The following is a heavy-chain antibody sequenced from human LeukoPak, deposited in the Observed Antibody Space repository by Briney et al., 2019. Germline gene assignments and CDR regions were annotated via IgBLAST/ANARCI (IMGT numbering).Heavy chain of an antibody. J-gene: IGHJ5*02. D-gene: IGHD2-15*01. CDR1: GYTFTSYG. CDR3: ARDFHRARVDCFDP. CDR2: ISGYDAKT. V-gene: IGHV1-18*01. Sequence: ASVKVSCKASGYTFTSYGISWVRQAPGQGLEWMGWISGYDAKTNYAQKFQGRVTMTTDTSTNTAYMELRTLRSDDTAVYYCARDFHRARVDCFDPWGQGTLVTVSS.